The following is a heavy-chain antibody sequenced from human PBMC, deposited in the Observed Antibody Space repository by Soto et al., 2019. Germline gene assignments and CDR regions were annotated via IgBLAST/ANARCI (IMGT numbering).Heavy chain of an antibody. Sequence: QVQLVQSGADVKKPGASVKVSCKASGYTFTGYYMHWVRQAPGQGLEWMGWINPNSGGTNYAQKFQGWVTMARDTSISTAYMELSRLRSEDTAVYYCARVAGSAGPTYSYYYYYGMEVWGQGTTVTVSS. CDR1: GYTFTGYY. V-gene: IGHV1-2*04. J-gene: IGHJ6*02. CDR2: INPNSGGT. CDR3: ARVAGSAGPTYSYYYYYGMEV. D-gene: IGHD1-7*01.